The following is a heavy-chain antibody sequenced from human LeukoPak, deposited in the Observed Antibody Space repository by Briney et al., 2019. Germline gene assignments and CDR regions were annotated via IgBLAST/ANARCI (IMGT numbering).Heavy chain of an antibody. V-gene: IGHV3-30*03. J-gene: IGHJ4*02. D-gene: IGHD6-6*01. CDR3: ARGPNSNWSGLDF. CDR1: GFTFSSYG. Sequence: GGSLRLSCAASGFTFSSYGMHWVRQAPGKGLEWVAVISYDGSNKYYADSVKGRFTISRDNAKNTLYLQVNNLRAEDTAVYYCARGPNSNWSGLDFWGQGTLLTVSS. CDR2: ISYDGSNK.